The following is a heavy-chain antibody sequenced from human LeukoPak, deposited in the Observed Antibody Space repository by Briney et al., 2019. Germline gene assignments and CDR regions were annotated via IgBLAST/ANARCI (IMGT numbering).Heavy chain of an antibody. V-gene: IGHV4-39*01. CDR3: ARLSVAAAGGGYFDY. J-gene: IGHJ4*02. CDR2: IYYSGST. Sequence: SSETLSLTCTVSGGSISSSSYYWGWIRQPPGKGLEWIGSIYYSGSTYYNPSLKSRVTISVDTSKNQFSLKLSSVTAADTAVYYCARLSVAAAGGGYFDYWGQGTLVTVSS. D-gene: IGHD6-13*01. CDR1: GGSISSSSYY.